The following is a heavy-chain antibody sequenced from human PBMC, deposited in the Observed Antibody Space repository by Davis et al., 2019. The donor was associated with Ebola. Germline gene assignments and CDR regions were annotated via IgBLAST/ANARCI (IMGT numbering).Heavy chain of an antibody. J-gene: IGHJ4*02. CDR1: GFTFSSYA. CDR2: ISYDGSNK. D-gene: IGHD4-17*01. CDR3: AATYDYGDYYFDY. Sequence: GESLKISCAASGFTFSSYAMHWVRQAPGKGLEWVAVISYDGSNKYYADSVKGRFTISRDNSKNTLYLQMNSLRAEDTAVYYCAATYDYGDYYFDYWGQGTLVTVSS. V-gene: IGHV3-30-3*01.